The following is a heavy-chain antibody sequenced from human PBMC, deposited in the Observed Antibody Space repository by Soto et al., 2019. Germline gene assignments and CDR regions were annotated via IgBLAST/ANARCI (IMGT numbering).Heavy chain of an antibody. CDR3: ATRIHGDYPGKYYKATDV. CDR1: GYSFTSYW. V-gene: IGHV5-51*01. D-gene: IGHD2-21*01. CDR2: IYPGDSDT. Sequence: GEALKISCKGSGYSFTSYWIGGGRQIPGKGLEWIGIIYPGDSDTRYSPSFQGQVTISADKSISTAYLQWNSLKASDTAMYYCATRIHGDYPGKYYKATDVWGQGTT. J-gene: IGHJ6*02.